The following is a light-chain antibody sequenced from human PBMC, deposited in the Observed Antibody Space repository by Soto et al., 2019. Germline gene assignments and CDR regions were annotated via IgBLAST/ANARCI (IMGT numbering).Light chain of an antibody. CDR3: MQALQTPWT. J-gene: IGKJ1*01. Sequence: DIVMTQSPLSLPVTPGEPASISCRSSQSLLHGDGYTYLDWYLQKPGQSPQLLIYLGSYRASGVPDRFSGSGSGTYFTLKISRVEAEDVGVYYCMQALQTPWTFGQGTKVEIK. CDR1: QSLLHGDGYTY. V-gene: IGKV2-28*01. CDR2: LGS.